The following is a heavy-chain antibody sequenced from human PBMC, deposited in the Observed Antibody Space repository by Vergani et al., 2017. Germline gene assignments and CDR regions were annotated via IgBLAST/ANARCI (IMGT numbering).Heavy chain of an antibody. Sequence: EVQLVESGGGLVQPGGSLRLSCAASGFTFSSYWMSWVRQAPGKGLEWVANIKQDGSEKYYVDSVKGRFTISRDNAKNSLYLQMNSLRAEDTAVYYCARDVHLRFLEWLLYHDYWGQGTLVTVSS. CDR1: GFTFSSYW. V-gene: IGHV3-7*03. D-gene: IGHD3-3*01. J-gene: IGHJ4*02. CDR3: ARDVHLRFLEWLLYHDY. CDR2: IKQDGSEK.